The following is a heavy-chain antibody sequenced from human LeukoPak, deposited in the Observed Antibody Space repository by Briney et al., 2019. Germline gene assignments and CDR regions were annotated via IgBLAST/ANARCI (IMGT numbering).Heavy chain of an antibody. J-gene: IGHJ4*02. CDR2: KYLSGTT. D-gene: IGHD3-22*01. Sequence: PSGTLSLTRTVSCHSIHSLDLWSWVRPPPGKGLEWIGEKYLSGTTHSIPSVKSRVTISIDKSKNQFFLNLSSVTAADTAVYYCAGLVGRYSSGLYYYYFDYWGQGTLVTVSS. CDR1: CHSIHSLDL. V-gene: IGHV4-4*02. CDR3: AGLVGRYSSGLYYYYFDY.